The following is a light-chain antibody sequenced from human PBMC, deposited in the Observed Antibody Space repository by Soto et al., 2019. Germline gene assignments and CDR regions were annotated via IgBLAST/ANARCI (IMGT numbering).Light chain of an antibody. CDR1: QGIRND. V-gene: IGKV1-6*01. J-gene: IGKJ1*01. CDR2: AAS. Sequence: AIQLTQSPSSLSASVGDSLPIPWRARQGIRNDVDWFKQQPGKAPKLLIYAASNLQRWVPAMCRGSGALTYFTLTISCLNPEDFETYYCQQSYTNPPTFGQGTKVYIK. CDR3: QQSYTNPPT.